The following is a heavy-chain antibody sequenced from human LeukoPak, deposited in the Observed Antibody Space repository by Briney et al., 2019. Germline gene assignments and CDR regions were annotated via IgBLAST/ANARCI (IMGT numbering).Heavy chain of an antibody. CDR1: GGSISSSSYY. Sequence: SETLSLTCTVSGGSISSSSYYWGWIRQPPGKGLEWIGSIYYSGSTYYNPSLKSRVTISVDTSKNQFSLKLSSVTAADTAVYYCARVSRSGWYLDAFDIWGQGTMVTVSS. D-gene: IGHD6-19*01. CDR3: ARVSRSGWYLDAFDI. J-gene: IGHJ3*02. V-gene: IGHV4-39*01. CDR2: IYYSGST.